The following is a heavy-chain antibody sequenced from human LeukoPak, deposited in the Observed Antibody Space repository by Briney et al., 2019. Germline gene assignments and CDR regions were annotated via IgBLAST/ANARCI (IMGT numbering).Heavy chain of an antibody. V-gene: IGHV4-39*07. J-gene: IGHJ5*02. CDR1: GGSISSSSYY. CDR2: IYYGGST. CDR3: ARATGTTSIWFDP. Sequence: SETLSLTCTVPGGSISSSSYYWDWIRQPPGKGREWIGNIYYGGSTYYNPSRKSRVTISEDTSKNQFSLKLSSVTAADTAVYYCARATGTTSIWFDPWGQGTLVTVSS. D-gene: IGHD1-1*01.